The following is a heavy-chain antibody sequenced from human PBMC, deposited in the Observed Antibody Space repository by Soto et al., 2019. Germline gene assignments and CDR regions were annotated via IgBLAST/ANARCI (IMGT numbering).Heavy chain of an antibody. J-gene: IGHJ4*02. D-gene: IGHD3-10*01. V-gene: IGHV4-31*03. CDR2: IYYSGST. Sequence: QVQLQESGPGLVKPSQTLSLTCTVSGGSISSGGYYWSWIRQHPGKGLEWIGYIYYSGSTYYNPSLKRRVTISVDTSKNQFSLKLSSVTAADTAVYYCARGYLWFGELFAYWGQGTLVTVSS. CDR1: GGSISSGGYY. CDR3: ARGYLWFGELFAY.